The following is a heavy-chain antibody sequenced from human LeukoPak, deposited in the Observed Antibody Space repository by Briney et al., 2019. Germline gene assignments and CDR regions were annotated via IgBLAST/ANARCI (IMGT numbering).Heavy chain of an antibody. D-gene: IGHD5-18*01. CDR2: INHSGST. J-gene: IGHJ3*02. CDR1: GGSFSGYY. Sequence: PSETLSLTCAVYGGSFSGYYWSWIRQPPGKGLEWIGEINHSGSTNYNPSLKSRVTISVDTSKNQFSLKLSSVTAADTAVYYCARDGNSGKAFDIWGQGTMVTVSS. CDR3: ARDGNSGKAFDI. V-gene: IGHV4-34*01.